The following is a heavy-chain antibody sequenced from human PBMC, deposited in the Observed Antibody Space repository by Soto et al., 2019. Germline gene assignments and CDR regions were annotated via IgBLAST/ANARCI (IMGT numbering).Heavy chain of an antibody. D-gene: IGHD6-19*01. CDR3: AKHQHSSGWYSPFDY. CDR2: ISGSGGST. CDR1: GGTFSSYA. J-gene: IGHJ4*02. V-gene: IGHV3-23*01. Sequence: GGSLRLSCAASGGTFSSYAMSWVRQAPGKGLEWVSAISGSGGSTYYADSVKGRFTISRDNSKNTLYLQMNSLRAEDTAVYYCAKHQHSSGWYSPFDYWGQGTLVTVSS.